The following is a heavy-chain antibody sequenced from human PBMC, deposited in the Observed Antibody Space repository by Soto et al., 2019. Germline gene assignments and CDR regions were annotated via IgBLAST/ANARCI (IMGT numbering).Heavy chain of an antibody. CDR3: ARRLYYDSSGFEGGGMDV. CDR2: IYYSGST. CDR1: GGSISSSSYY. D-gene: IGHD3-22*01. J-gene: IGHJ6*02. V-gene: IGHV4-39*01. Sequence: QLQLQESGPGLVKPSETLSLTCTVSGGSISSSSYYWGWIRQPPGKGLEWIGSIYYSGSTYYNPSLKSRVTISVDTSKNHVSLKLSSVTAADTAVYYCARRLYYDSSGFEGGGMDVWGQGTTVTVSS.